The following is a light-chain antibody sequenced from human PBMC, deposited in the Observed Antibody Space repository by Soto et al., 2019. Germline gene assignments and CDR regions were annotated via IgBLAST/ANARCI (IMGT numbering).Light chain of an antibody. CDR1: QSVSNNY. V-gene: IGKV3-20*01. J-gene: IGKJ2*01. Sequence: EVVLTQSPGTLSLSPGERATLSCRASQSVSNNYLAWYQQKPGQAPRLVIFGSSDRATGIPDRFSGSGSWTDFTLTISRLEPEDFAVYYCQQYGSSPPYTFGQGTKLEIK. CDR2: GSS. CDR3: QQYGSSPPYT.